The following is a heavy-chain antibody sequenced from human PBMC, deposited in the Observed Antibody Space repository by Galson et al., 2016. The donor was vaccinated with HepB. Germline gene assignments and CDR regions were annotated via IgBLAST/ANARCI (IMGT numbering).Heavy chain of an antibody. CDR3: ARDERWPRGMDV. CDR2: ISSSSNSI. J-gene: IGHJ6*02. CDR1: GFTFSSYN. D-gene: IGHD6-19*01. V-gene: IGHV3-21*01. Sequence: SLRLSCAASGFTFSSYNMNWVRQAPGKGLEWVSSISSSSNSIYDADSVKGRFTISRGNAKNSLFLQMNSLRAEDTAVYYCARDERWPRGMDVWGQGTTVTVSS.